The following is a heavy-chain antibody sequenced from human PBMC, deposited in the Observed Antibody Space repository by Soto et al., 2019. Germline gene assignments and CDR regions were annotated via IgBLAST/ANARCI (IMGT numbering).Heavy chain of an antibody. D-gene: IGHD2-21*02. CDR2: IIPIFGTA. CDR3: ARDRLRCREGDCGGGY. J-gene: IGHJ4*02. Sequence: QVQLVQSGAEVKKPGSSVKVSCKASGGTFSSYAISWVRQAPGQGLEWMGGIIPIFGTANYAQKFQGRVRIPADESRSRVSMDLRSVRSEDRAVYYCARDRLRCREGDCGGGYWGQGTLVTVSS. CDR1: GGTFSSYA. V-gene: IGHV1-69*01.